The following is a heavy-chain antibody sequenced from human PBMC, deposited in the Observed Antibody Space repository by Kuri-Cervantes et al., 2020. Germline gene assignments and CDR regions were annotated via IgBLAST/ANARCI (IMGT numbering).Heavy chain of an antibody. CDR2: IYRSGST. V-gene: IGHV4-38-2*01. CDR3: ARWGYSDGSSLWDV. Sequence: ESLKISCAASRFTFSSYAMNWVRQAPGKGLEWIASIYRSGSTYYNPSLKSRVTISVDTTNNQFSLRLSSATAADTAVYYCARWGYSDGSSLWDVWGKGTTVTVSS. J-gene: IGHJ6*04. CDR1: RFTFSSYA. D-gene: IGHD5-18*01.